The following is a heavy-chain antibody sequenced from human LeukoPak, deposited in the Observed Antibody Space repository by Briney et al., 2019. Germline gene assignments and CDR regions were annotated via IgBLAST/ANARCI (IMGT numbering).Heavy chain of an antibody. Sequence: GGSLRLSCAASGFTFSSYWMSWVRQAPGKGLEWVANIKQDGSEKYYVDSVKGRFTISRDNAKNSLYLQMNSLRAEDTAVYYCARDRYYDFWSGYINYYYYYMDVWGKGTTVTVSS. CDR2: IKQDGSEK. V-gene: IGHV3-7*01. D-gene: IGHD3-3*01. J-gene: IGHJ6*03. CDR3: ARDRYYDFWSGYINYYYYYMDV. CDR1: GFTFSSYW.